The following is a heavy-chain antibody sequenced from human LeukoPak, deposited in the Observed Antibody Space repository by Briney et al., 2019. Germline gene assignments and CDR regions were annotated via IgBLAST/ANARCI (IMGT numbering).Heavy chain of an antibody. V-gene: IGHV1-2*02. D-gene: IGHD1-26*01. CDR2: INPNSGGT. CDR1: GYTFTGYY. CDR3: ARGIVGATTGD. J-gene: IGHJ4*02. Sequence: ASVKVSFTSSGYTFTGYYIHWVRQAPGQGLEWMGWINPNSGGTNYAQKFQGRVTMTRDTSISTAYMELSRLRSDDTAVYYCARGIVGATTGDWGQGTLVTVSS.